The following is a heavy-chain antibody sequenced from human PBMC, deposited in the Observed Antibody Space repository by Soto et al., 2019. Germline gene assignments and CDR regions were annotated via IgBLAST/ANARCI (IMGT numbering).Heavy chain of an antibody. CDR3: ARDQSTHYFDSSGYGDY. J-gene: IGHJ4*02. CDR2: ISAYNGNT. CDR1: LYTFTSYG. Sequence: AAVKVSFKASLYTFTSYGTSWVRQAPGQGLEGMGWISAYNGNTNYAQKFQGRVTMTKDTSTSTVYMVLSRLRSEDTAVYFCARDQSTHYFDSSGYGDYWGQGTLVTVSS. V-gene: IGHV1-18*01. D-gene: IGHD3-22*01.